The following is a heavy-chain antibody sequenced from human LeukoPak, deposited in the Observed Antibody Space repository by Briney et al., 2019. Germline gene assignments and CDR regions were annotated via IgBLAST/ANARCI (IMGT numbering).Heavy chain of an antibody. CDR3: AREIAAAAFAFDY. CDR2: INPNSGGT. Sequence: GASVKVSCKASGYTFTGYYMHWVRQAPGQGLEWMGWINPNSGGTNCAQKFQGRVTMTRDTSISTAYMELSRLRSDDTAVYYCAREIAAAAFAFDYWGQGTLVTVSS. V-gene: IGHV1-2*02. J-gene: IGHJ4*02. D-gene: IGHD6-13*01. CDR1: GYTFTGYY.